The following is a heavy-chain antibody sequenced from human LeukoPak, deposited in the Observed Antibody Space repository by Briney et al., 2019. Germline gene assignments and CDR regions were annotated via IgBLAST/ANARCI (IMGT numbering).Heavy chain of an antibody. CDR3: SGYNWFDP. V-gene: IGHV3-30*03. CDR2: ISHDGGDK. J-gene: IGHJ5*02. CDR1: GFIFSRYG. D-gene: IGHD3-22*01. Sequence: GGSLRLSCAASGFIFSRYGMHWVRQAPGKGLEWVAVISHDGGDKYFADSVKGRFTISRDNSKSTLYLQMNSLRAEDTAVYYCSGYNWFDPWGQGTLVTVSS.